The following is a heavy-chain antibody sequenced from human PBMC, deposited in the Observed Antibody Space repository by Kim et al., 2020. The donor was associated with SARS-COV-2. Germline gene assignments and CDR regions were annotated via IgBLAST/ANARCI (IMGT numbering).Heavy chain of an antibody. V-gene: IGHV3-21*01. Sequence: GGSLRLSCAAPGFTFSSYSMNWVRQAPGKGLEWVSSISSSSSYIYYADSVKGRFTISRDNAKNSLYLQMNSLRAEDTAVYYCAREPVPFGENYWGQGTLVTVSS. CDR2: ISSSSSYI. CDR3: AREPVPFGENY. D-gene: IGHD3-10*01. CDR1: GFTFSSYS. J-gene: IGHJ4*02.